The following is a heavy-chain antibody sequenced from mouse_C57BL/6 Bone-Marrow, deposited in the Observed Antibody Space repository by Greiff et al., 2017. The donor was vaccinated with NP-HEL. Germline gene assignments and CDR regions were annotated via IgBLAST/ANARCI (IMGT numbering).Heavy chain of an antibody. CDR1: GYTFTSYW. V-gene: IGHV1-69*01. J-gene: IGHJ1*03. CDR3: VRDYYYGSSYDWYFDV. Sequence: QVQLQQPGAELVMPGASVKLSCKASGYTFTSYWMHWVKQRPGQGLEWIGEIDPSDSYTNYNQKFKGKSTLTVAKSSSTAYIQLSSLRSEDSAVYYCVRDYYYGSSYDWYFDVWGTGTTVTVSS. CDR2: IDPSDSYT. D-gene: IGHD1-1*01.